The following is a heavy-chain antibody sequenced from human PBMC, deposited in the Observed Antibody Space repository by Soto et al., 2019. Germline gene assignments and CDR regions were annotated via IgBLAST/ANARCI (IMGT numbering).Heavy chain of an antibody. CDR1: GGSISSYY. J-gene: IGHJ5*02. V-gene: IGHV4-59*01. CDR2: IYYSGST. Sequence: QVQLQESGPGLVKPSETLSLTCTVSGGSISSYYWSWIRQPPGKGLEWIGYIYYSGSTNYNPSLKSRVTISVDTSKNQCSLKLSSVTAADTAVYYCARVEGYCSSTSCYSTKSWWFDPWGQGTLVTVSS. D-gene: IGHD2-2*01. CDR3: ARVEGYCSSTSCYSTKSWWFDP.